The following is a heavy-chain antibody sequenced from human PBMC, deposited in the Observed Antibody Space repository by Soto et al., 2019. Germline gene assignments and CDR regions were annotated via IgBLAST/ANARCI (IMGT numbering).Heavy chain of an antibody. V-gene: IGHV3-74*01. CDR3: ARSIAAAGTVHYGMDV. CDR2: INSDGSST. D-gene: IGHD6-13*01. J-gene: IGHJ6*02. Sequence: GGSLRLSCAASGFTFSSYWMHWVRQAPGKGLVWVSRINSDGSSTSYADSVKGRFTISRDNAKNTLYLQMNSQRAEDTAVYYCARSIAAAGTVHYGMDVWGQGTTVTVSS. CDR1: GFTFSSYW.